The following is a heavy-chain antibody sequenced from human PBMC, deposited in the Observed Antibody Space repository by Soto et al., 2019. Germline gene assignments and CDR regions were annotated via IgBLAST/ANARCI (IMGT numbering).Heavy chain of an antibody. J-gene: IGHJ4*02. D-gene: IGHD2-15*01. CDR3: AHSWYCSGGSCYDTYYFDF. CDR1: GFSLSTSGVG. Sequence: QITLKESGPTLVKPTQTLTLTCTFSGFSLSTSGVGVGWIRQPPGKALEWLALIYWDDAKRYSPSLKSRLTITKYASKNQVVLTMTNMYPVDTATYYCAHSWYCSGGSCYDTYYFDFWGQGTLVTVSA. V-gene: IGHV2-5*02. CDR2: IYWDDAK.